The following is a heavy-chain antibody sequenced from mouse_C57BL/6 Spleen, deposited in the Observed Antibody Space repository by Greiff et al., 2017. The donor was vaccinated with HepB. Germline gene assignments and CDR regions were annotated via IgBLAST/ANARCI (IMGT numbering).Heavy chain of an antibody. CDR2: ISDGGSYT. CDR1: GFTFSSYA. Sequence: EVHLVESGGGLVKPGGSLKLSCAASGFTFSSYAMSWVRQTPEKRLEWVATISDGGSYTYYPDNVKGRFTISRDNAKNNLYLQMSHLKSEDTAMYYCARDRAYGSRGPPYYAMDYWGQGTSVTVSS. D-gene: IGHD1-1*01. CDR3: ARDRAYGSRGPPYYAMDY. J-gene: IGHJ4*01. V-gene: IGHV5-4*01.